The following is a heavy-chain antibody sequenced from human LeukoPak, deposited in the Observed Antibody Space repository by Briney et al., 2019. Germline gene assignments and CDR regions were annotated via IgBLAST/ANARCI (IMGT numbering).Heavy chain of an antibody. CDR1: GYTFTDYY. J-gene: IGHJ4*02. CDR2: INPNSGGT. V-gene: IGHV1-2*06. D-gene: IGHD4-11*01. Sequence: ASVKVSCKASGYTFTDYYMHWVRQAPGQGLEWMGRINPNSGGTNYAQKFQGRVTMTRDTSISTAYMELSRLRSDDTAVYYCARLTVTATPIDYWGQGTLVTVSS. CDR3: ARLTVTATPIDY.